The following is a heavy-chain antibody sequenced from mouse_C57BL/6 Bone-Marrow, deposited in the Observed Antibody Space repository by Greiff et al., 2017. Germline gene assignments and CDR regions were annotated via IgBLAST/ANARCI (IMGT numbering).Heavy chain of an antibody. J-gene: IGHJ3*01. CDR2: IDPENGDT. CDR1: GFTIKDDY. CDR3: TVNWDWFAY. V-gene: IGHV14-4*01. D-gene: IGHD4-1*01. Sequence: EVQLQQSGAELVRPGASVKLSCTASGFTIKDDYMHWVKQRPEQGLEWIGWIDPENGDTEYAAKFQGKATITADTSSNTAYLQLSSLTSEDTAVYYCTVNWDWFAYWGQGTLVTVSA.